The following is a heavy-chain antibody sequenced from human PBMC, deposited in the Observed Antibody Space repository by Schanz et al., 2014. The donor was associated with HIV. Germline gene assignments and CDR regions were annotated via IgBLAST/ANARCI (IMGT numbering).Heavy chain of an antibody. CDR2: ISGSGGST. D-gene: IGHD4-17*01. CDR3: VRDESTLTTGDFQD. V-gene: IGHV3-23*01. CDR1: GFTFRTHG. Sequence: PASGFTFRTHGIHWVRQAPGKGLEWVSAISGSGGSTYYADSVKGRVTISRDNSKNTLFLQMNSLRAEDTATYYCVRDESTLTTGDFQDWGQGTLVTVSS. J-gene: IGHJ1*01.